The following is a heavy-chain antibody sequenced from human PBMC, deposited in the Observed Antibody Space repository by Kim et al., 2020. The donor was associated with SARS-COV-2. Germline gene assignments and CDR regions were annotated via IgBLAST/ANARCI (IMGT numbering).Heavy chain of an antibody. Sequence: SETLSLTCAVYGGSFSGYYWSWIRQPPGKGLEWIGEINHSGSTNYNPSLKSRVTISVDTSKNQFSLKLSSVTAADTAVYYCARGRITGRYSSRAQGYFDYWGQGTLVTVSS. D-gene: IGHD6-19*01. J-gene: IGHJ4*02. CDR3: ARGRITGRYSSRAQGYFDY. CDR1: GGSFSGYY. CDR2: INHSGST. V-gene: IGHV4-34*01.